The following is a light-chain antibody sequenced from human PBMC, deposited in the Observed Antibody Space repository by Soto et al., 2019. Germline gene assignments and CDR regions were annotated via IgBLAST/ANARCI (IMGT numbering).Light chain of an antibody. CDR1: RGISTH. Sequence: DIQRTQSPSSLSASVGARVTITCRARRGISTHLAWYQQKPGHAPKLLIYAASTLQSGVPSRFSASGAGTDFILPISALQSEDVGTYFCQTYDKAQWTFGPGTRV. J-gene: IGKJ1*01. V-gene: IGKV1-27*01. CDR3: QTYDKAQWT. CDR2: AAS.